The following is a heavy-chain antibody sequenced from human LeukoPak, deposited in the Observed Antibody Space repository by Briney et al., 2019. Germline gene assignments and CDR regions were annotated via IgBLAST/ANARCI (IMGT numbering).Heavy chain of an antibody. CDR2: MNPNSGNT. D-gene: IGHD2-2*01. J-gene: IGHJ4*02. CDR3: ARGVRRCGSSTSCYIYYFDY. V-gene: IGHV1-8*01. CDR1: GYTFTSYD. Sequence: ASVKVSCKASGYTFTSYDINWVRQATGQGLEWMGWMNPNSGNTGYAQKFQGRVTMTRNTSISTAYMELSSLRSEYTAVYYCARGVRRCGSSTSCYIYYFDYWGQGTLVTVSS.